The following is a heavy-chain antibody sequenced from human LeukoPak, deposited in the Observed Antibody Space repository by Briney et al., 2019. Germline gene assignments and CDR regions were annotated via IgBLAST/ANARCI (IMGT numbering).Heavy chain of an antibody. V-gene: IGHV1-69*04. CDR3: ASLSKFPTPITMIVVGAFDI. D-gene: IGHD3-22*01. J-gene: IGHJ3*02. CDR2: IIPILGIA. Sequence: SVKVSCKASGGTFSSYAISWVRQAPGQGLEWMGRIIPILGIANYAQKFQGRVTITADKSTSTAYMELSSLRSEDTAVYYCASLSKFPTPITMIVVGAFDIWGQGTMVTVSS. CDR1: GGTFSSYA.